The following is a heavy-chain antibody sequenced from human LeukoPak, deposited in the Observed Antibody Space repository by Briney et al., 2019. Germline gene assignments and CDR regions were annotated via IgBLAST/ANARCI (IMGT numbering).Heavy chain of an antibody. Sequence: SGPALVKPTQTLTLTCTFSGFSLSTSGLCMSWIRQPPGKALEWLARIDWDDDKYYSTSLKTRLTISKDTSKNQVVLIMTNMDPVDTATFYCARMKSVVVDQAFDYWGQGILVTVSS. CDR3: ARMKSVVVDQAFDY. CDR2: IDWDDDK. J-gene: IGHJ4*02. CDR1: GFSLSTSGLC. V-gene: IGHV2-70*11. D-gene: IGHD2-21*01.